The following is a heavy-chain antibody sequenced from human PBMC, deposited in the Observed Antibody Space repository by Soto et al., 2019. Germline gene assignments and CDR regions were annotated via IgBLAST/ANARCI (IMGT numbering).Heavy chain of an antibody. CDR1: GGSISSGGYS. D-gene: IGHD2-15*01. Sequence: QLQLQESGSGLVKPSQTLSLTCAVSGGSISSGGYSWSWIRQPPGKGLEWIGYIYHSGSTYYNPSRKSRVPISVDRSKSQFALKLSSVTAADTAVYYCARGGRYCSGGSCYPDWYFDLWGRGTLVTVSS. V-gene: IGHV4-30-2*01. CDR3: ARGGRYCSGGSCYPDWYFDL. CDR2: IYHSGST. J-gene: IGHJ2*01.